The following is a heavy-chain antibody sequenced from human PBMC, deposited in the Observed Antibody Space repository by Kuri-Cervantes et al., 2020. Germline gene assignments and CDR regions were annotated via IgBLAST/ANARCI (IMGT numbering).Heavy chain of an antibody. V-gene: IGHV4-4*07. J-gene: IGHJ4*02. Sequence: ESLKISCTVSGGSISSYYWSWIRQPAGKGLEWIGRIYTSGSTNFNPSLKSRVTMSVDTSKNQFSLKLSSVTAADTAVYYCARGLVGPRMEDWGQGSLVTVSS. D-gene: IGHD6-6*01. CDR3: ARGLVGPRMED. CDR2: IYTSGST. CDR1: GGSISSYY.